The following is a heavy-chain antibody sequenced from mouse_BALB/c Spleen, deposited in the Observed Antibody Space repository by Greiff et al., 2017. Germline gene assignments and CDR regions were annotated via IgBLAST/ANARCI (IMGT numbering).Heavy chain of an antibody. Sequence: VQLQQSGAELVRPGTSVKVSCKASGYAFTNYLIEWVKQRPGQGLEWIGVINPGSGGTNYNEKFKGKATLTADKSSSTAYMQLSSLTSDDSAVYFCARGIYYYGSSYEYFDYWGQGTTLTVSS. CDR1: GYAFTNYL. D-gene: IGHD1-1*01. V-gene: IGHV1-54*03. J-gene: IGHJ2*01. CDR3: ARGIYYYGSSYEYFDY. CDR2: INPGSGGT.